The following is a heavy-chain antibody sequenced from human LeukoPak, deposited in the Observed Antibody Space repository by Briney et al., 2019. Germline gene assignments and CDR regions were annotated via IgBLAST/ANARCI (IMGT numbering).Heavy chain of an antibody. CDR1: GGTFSSYA. D-gene: IGHD3-22*01. J-gene: IGHJ5*02. CDR3: ASPSDDYDSSGYYFRWFDP. CDR2: IIPIFGTA. V-gene: IGHV1-69*01. Sequence: ASVKVSCKASGGTFSSYAISWVRQAPGQGLGWMGGIIPIFGTANYAQKFQGRVTITAGESTSTAYMELSSLRSEDTAVYYCASPSDDYDSSGYYFRWFDPWGQGTLVTVSS.